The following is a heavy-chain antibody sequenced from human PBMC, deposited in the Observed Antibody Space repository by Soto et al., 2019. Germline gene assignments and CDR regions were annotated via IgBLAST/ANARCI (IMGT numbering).Heavy chain of an antibody. Sequence: QVQLVESGGGVVQPGRSLRLSCAASGFTFRSYGMHWVRQAPAKGLEWVAVIWYDGSNKNYGDSVKGRFSISRDNSKSTLSLQMDSLSAEDTGVYYCARGSGHNSYYMDVWGKGTTVTVS. CDR2: IWYDGSNK. V-gene: IGHV3-33*01. J-gene: IGHJ6*03. CDR1: GFTFRSYG. CDR3: ARGSGHNSYYMDV.